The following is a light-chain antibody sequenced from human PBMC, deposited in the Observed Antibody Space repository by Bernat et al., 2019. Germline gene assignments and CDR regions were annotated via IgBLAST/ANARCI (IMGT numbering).Light chain of an antibody. J-gene: IGKJ2*01. CDR3: LQYFGVPHT. V-gene: IGKV4-1*01. CDR2: WAS. CDR1: HDVLSSSNNKNF. Sequence: DIVMTQSPDSLAVSLGERATINCKSSHDVLSSSNNKNFLAWYQQRPGQSPKLLFYWASSRASGVPDRFSGSGSGTVFTLTISSLQAEDVAVYYCLQYFGVPHTFGQGTNLEIK.